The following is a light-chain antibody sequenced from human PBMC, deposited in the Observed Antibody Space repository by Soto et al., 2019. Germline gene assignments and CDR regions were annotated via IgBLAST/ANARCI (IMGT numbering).Light chain of an antibody. CDR2: DVS. CDR1: SSDVGAYNY. J-gene: IGLJ3*02. Sequence: QSALTQPASVSGSPGQSITISCTGTSSDVGAYNYVSWYLQYPGKAPQLMIYDVSIRPSGVSNRFSGSKSGNTASLTISGLQAEDEADYYRNSYTSFNTVVFGGGTKLTVL. V-gene: IGLV2-14*03. CDR3: NSYTSFNTVV.